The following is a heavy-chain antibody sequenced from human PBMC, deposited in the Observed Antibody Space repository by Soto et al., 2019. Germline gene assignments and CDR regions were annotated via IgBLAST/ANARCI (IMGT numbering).Heavy chain of an antibody. D-gene: IGHD3-22*01. J-gene: IGHJ4*02. V-gene: IGHV3-33*06. CDR2: IWYDGSKK. CDR1: GFTFSSYG. Sequence: GGSLRLSCAASGFTFSSYGMHWVRQAPGKGLEWVAVIWYDGSKKYYADSVMGRFTISRDNSKNTVYLQMNSLRAEDTAVYYCAKIESRFFYDSTGYYPFDYWGQATLVTVSS. CDR3: AKIESRFFYDSTGYYPFDY.